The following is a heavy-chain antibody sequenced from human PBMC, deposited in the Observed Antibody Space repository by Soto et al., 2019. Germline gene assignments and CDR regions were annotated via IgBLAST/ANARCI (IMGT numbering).Heavy chain of an antibody. V-gene: IGHV4-61*01. Sequence: SETLSLTCTVSGGSVSRGSYYWSWIRQPPGKGLEWIGYIYYSGSTNYNPSLKSRVTISVDTSKNQFSLKLSSVTAADTAVYYCAREGGGWYGYYYYGMDVWGQGTTVTVSS. CDR1: GGSVSRGSYY. D-gene: IGHD6-19*01. CDR2: IYYSGST. CDR3: AREGGGWYGYYYYGMDV. J-gene: IGHJ6*02.